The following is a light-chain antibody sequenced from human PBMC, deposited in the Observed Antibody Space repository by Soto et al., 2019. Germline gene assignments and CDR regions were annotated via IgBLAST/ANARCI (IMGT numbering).Light chain of an antibody. CDR3: SSYRSSSTLNV. V-gene: IGLV2-14*01. CDR2: EVS. J-gene: IGLJ1*01. CDR1: SSDVGVYNY. Sequence: QSVLAQPRSVSGSPGQSVTISCTGTSSDVGVYNYVSWYQQRPGKAPKLMIYEVSNRPSGVSNRFSGSKSGNTASLTISGLQAEDEADYYCSSYRSSSTLNVFGTGTKVTIL.